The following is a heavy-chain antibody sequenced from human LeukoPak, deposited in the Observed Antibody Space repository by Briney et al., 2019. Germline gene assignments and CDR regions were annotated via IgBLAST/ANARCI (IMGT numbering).Heavy chain of an antibody. V-gene: IGHV4-61*02. Sequence: SETLSLTCTVSGGSISSGSYYWSWIRQPAGKGLEWIGRIYTSGSTNYNPSLKSRVTISVDTSKNQFSLKLSSVTAVDTAVYYCARAPRGQSIAARPGWFDPWGQGTLVTVSS. D-gene: IGHD6-6*01. CDR3: ARAPRGQSIAARPGWFDP. CDR1: GGSISSGSYY. CDR2: IYTSGST. J-gene: IGHJ5*02.